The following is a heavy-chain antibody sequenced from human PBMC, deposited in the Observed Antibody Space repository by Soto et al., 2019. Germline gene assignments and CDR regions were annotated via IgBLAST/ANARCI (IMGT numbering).Heavy chain of an antibody. D-gene: IGHD6-13*01. J-gene: IGHJ4*02. CDR1: GNTFTSYA. CDR3: ARGSSWSYFDY. V-gene: IGHV1-3*04. Sequence: VQLVQSGAEVKRPGASVKVSCKASGNTFTSYAVHWVRQAPGQRLEWMGWINTAKDTTKYSQKFQGRVTITRDTSANIVYMEVSSLTSEDTAVYYCARGSSWSYFDYWGQGTLVTVSS. CDR2: INTAKDTT.